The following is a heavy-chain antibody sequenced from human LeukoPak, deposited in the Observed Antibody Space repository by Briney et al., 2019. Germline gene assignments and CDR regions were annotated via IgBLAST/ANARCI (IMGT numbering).Heavy chain of an antibody. J-gene: IGHJ4*02. CDR1: GYSISSGYY. Sequence: SETLSLTCTASGYSISSGYYWGWIRQPPGKGLEWIGSIYHSGSTYYNPSLKSRVTISVDTSKNQFSLKLSSVTAADTAVYYCARATAGTTLFEGIDYWGQGTLVTVSS. CDR3: ARATAGTTLFEGIDY. V-gene: IGHV4-38-2*02. D-gene: IGHD1-1*01. CDR2: IYHSGST.